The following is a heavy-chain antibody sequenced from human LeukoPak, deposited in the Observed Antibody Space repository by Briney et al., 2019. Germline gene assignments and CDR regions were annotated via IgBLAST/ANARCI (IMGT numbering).Heavy chain of an antibody. CDR2: IKQDGSET. V-gene: IGHV3-7*01. D-gene: IGHD3-9*01. CDR1: GFNFRSYW. J-gene: IGHJ4*02. Sequence: GALRLSCAASGFNFRSYWMTWVRQYPGKGLEWVANIKQDGSETYYADSVKGRFTISRDNAKRSLYLQMNSLRAEDTAVYYCARDLYYDILTGYYNVGYFDYWGQGTLVTVSS. CDR3: ARDLYYDILTGYYNVGYFDY.